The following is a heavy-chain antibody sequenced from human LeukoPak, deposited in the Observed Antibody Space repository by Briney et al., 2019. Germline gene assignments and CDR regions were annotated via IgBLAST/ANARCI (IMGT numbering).Heavy chain of an antibody. D-gene: IGHD6-13*01. CDR2: INPKSGDP. Sequence: ASVKVSCKTSGYRFTGYYMHWVRQAPGQGLEWMGWINPKSGDPIYVQKFQGRVTLTRDTSIDTVYLELSSLKSDDTAVYYCARGERSSSCLDYWGQGTLATVSS. CDR3: ARGERSSSCLDY. CDR1: GYRFTGYY. V-gene: IGHV1-2*02. J-gene: IGHJ4*02.